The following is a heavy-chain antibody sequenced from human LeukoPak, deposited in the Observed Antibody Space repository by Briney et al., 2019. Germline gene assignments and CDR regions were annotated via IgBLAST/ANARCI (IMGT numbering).Heavy chain of an antibody. J-gene: IGHJ4*02. D-gene: IGHD1-26*01. CDR1: GFTFSYAW. CDR3: TTDNHGIMGATLVLDC. CDR2: IKSKTDGGTT. V-gene: IGHV3-15*01. Sequence: GGSLRLSCAASGFTFSYAWMSWVRQAPGKGLEWVGRIKSKTDGGTTDYAAPVKGRFTIPRDDSKNTLYLQMNSLKTEDTAVYYCTTDNHGIMGATLVLDCWGQGTLVTVSS.